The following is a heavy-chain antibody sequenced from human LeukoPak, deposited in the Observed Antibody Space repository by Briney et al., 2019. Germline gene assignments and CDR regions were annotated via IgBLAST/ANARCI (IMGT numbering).Heavy chain of an antibody. Sequence: ASVKVSCKASGYTFNNYAMHWVRQAPGQRLEWMGWINAGNGNTKYSQGFQGRVTITTDTSANTAYMELSSLTSEDMAVYYCARALGSGYNYYFDYWGQGTLVTVSS. CDR1: GYTFNNYA. CDR2: INAGNGNT. V-gene: IGHV1-3*03. J-gene: IGHJ4*02. D-gene: IGHD5-12*01. CDR3: ARALGSGYNYYFDY.